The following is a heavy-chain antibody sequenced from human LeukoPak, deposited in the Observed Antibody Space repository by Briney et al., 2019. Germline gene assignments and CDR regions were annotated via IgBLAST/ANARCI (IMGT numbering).Heavy chain of an antibody. CDR1: GFDFGAYE. J-gene: IGHJ4*02. D-gene: IGHD3-22*01. CDR3: TTLGYHLDS. CDR2: FAGSDTTT. Sequence: PGGSLRVSCAASGFDFGAYEMNWGRQAPGKGLEWVAYFAGSDTTTYYADSVKGRFIISRDNARNSLYLQMNSLRAEDTALYYCTTLGYHLDSWGQGTLVTVSS. V-gene: IGHV3-48*03.